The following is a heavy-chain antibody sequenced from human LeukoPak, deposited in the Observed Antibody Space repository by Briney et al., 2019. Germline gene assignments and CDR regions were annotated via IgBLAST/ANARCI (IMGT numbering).Heavy chain of an antibody. CDR3: ARAYYGSGSYRLNWFDP. D-gene: IGHD3-10*01. CDR1: GGSFSGYY. V-gene: IGHV4-34*01. Sequence: SETLSLTCAVYGGSFSGYYWSWIRQPPGKGLEWIGEINHSGSTNYNPSLKSRVTISVDTSKNQFSLKLSSVTAADTAVYYCARAYYGSGSYRLNWFDPWGQGTLVTVSS. CDR2: INHSGST. J-gene: IGHJ5*02.